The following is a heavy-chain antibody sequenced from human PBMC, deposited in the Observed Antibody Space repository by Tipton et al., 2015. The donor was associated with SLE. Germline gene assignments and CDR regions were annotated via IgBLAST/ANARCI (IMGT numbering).Heavy chain of an antibody. Sequence: TLSLTCAVSGGSISSNKWWSWVRQAPGKGLEWIGEIYHSGSTNYNPSLKSRVTISVDKSKNQFSLKLSSVTAADTAVYYCARRKSSWTYYFDYWGQGTLVTVSS. V-gene: IGHV4-4*02. D-gene: IGHD6-13*01. CDR3: ARRKSSWTYYFDY. CDR2: IYHSGST. CDR1: GGSISSNKW. J-gene: IGHJ4*02.